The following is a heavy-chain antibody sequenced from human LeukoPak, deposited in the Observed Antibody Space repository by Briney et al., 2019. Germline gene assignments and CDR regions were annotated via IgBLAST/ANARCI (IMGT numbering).Heavy chain of an antibody. CDR2: FYYSGNT. J-gene: IGHJ4*02. D-gene: IGHD3-10*01. Sequence: SETLSLTCTVSGGSISTYYWSWIRPPPGKGLEWIGYFYYSGNTNCNSSLKSRVTISIDTSKNQFSLKLSSVTAADTAVYYCARVGSGSFDYWGQGTLVTVSS. CDR1: GGSISTYY. V-gene: IGHV4-59*01. CDR3: ARVGSGSFDY.